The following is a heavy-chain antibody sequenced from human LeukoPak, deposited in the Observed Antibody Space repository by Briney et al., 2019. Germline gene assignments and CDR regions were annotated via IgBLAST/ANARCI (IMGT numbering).Heavy chain of an antibody. CDR1: GFTFSSYS. D-gene: IGHD5-18*01. CDR3: ARGPYVSYDYLDY. Sequence: PGGSLRLSCAASGFTFSSYSMNWVRQAPGKGLEWVSSISSSSSYIYYADSVKGRFTISRDNSKNTLYLQMNSLRAEDTVVYYCARGPYVSYDYLDYWGQGTLVTVSS. J-gene: IGHJ4*02. V-gene: IGHV3-21*01. CDR2: ISSSSSYI.